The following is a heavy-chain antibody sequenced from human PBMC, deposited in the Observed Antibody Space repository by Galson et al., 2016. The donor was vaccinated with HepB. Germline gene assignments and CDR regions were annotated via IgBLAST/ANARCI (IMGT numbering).Heavy chain of an antibody. Sequence: SLRLSCAASSLNFNTYSMGWVRQAPGKGLQWVSTISGRSGRTYFADSVRGRFTISRDNSKNTVSLQMSSLTAEDTAVYYCATLIPPLDHFDSSGPYYFDHWGQGTLVIVSS. D-gene: IGHD3-22*01. J-gene: IGHJ4*02. CDR1: SLNFNTYS. CDR2: ISGRSGRT. CDR3: ATLIPPLDHFDSSGPYYFDH. V-gene: IGHV3-23*01.